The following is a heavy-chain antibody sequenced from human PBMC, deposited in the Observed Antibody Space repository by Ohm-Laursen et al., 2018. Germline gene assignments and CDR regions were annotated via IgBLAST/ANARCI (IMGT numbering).Heavy chain of an antibody. CDR2: IYYSGST. CDR1: GGSISSYY. CDR3: ARFMAAAGPIDY. D-gene: IGHD6-13*01. J-gene: IGHJ4*02. Sequence: SDTLSLTCSVSGGSISSYYWSWIRQPPGKALEWIGYIYYSGSTNCNNPSLKSRVTISVDTSKSQFSLKLSSVSAADTAVYYCARFMAAAGPIDYWGQGTLVTVSS. V-gene: IGHV4-59*07.